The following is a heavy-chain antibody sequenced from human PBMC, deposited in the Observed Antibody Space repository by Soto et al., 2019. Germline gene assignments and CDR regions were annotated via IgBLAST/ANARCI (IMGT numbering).Heavy chain of an antibody. V-gene: IGHV3-30-3*01. J-gene: IGHJ3*02. CDR1: GFTFSSYA. CDR2: ISYDGSNK. Sequence: GGSLRLSCAASGFTFSSYAMHWVRQAPGKGLEWVAVISYDGSNKYYADSVKGRFTISRDSSKNTLYLQMNSLRAEDTAVYYCAREYRTRIQLWQDPDAFDIWGQGTMVTVSS. CDR3: AREYRTRIQLWQDPDAFDI. D-gene: IGHD5-18*01.